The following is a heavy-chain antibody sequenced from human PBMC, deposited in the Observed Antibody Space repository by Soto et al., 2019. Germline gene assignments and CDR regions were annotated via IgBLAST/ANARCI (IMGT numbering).Heavy chain of an antibody. V-gene: IGHV4-34*01. Sequence: PSATLSLTCAVYGGSFSGYYWSWIRQPPGKGLEWIGEINHSGSTNYNPSLKSRVTISVDTSKNQFSLKLSSVTAADTAVYYCARGARGGPYYYYYMDVWGKGTTVT. CDR2: INHSGST. CDR3: ARGARGGPYYYYYMDV. CDR1: GGSFSGYY. J-gene: IGHJ6*03. D-gene: IGHD5-12*01.